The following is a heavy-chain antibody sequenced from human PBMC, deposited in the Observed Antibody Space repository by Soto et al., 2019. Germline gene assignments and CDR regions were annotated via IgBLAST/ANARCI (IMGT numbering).Heavy chain of an antibody. Sequence: PGGSLRLSCAASGFTFNDYSMHWVRQAPGKGLEWVSGISWNSGSRGYADSVKGRFTISRDNAKNSLYLQMNSLKPEDTALYYCAKDLRSSSWYSISFFDYWGQGALVTVS. CDR3: AKDLRSSSWYSISFFDY. V-gene: IGHV3-9*01. D-gene: IGHD6-13*01. CDR1: GFTFNDYS. CDR2: ISWNSGSR. J-gene: IGHJ4*02.